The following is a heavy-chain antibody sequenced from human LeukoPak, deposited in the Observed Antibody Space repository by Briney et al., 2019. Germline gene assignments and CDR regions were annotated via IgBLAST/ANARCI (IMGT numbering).Heavy chain of an antibody. CDR1: GGSISSSSYY. CDR3: AREGSSWY. V-gene: IGHV4-39*07. Sequence: SETLSLTYTVSGGSISSSSYYWGWIRQPPGKGLEWIGSIYYSGSTYYNPSLKSRVTISVDTSKNQFSLKLSSVTAADTAVYYCAREGSSWYWGQGTLVTVSS. D-gene: IGHD6-13*01. CDR2: IYYSGST. J-gene: IGHJ4*02.